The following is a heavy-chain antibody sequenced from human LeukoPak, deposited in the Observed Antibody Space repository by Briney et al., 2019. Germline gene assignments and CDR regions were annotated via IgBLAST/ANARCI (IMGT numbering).Heavy chain of an antibody. D-gene: IGHD6-13*01. J-gene: IGHJ6*03. CDR2: IRSKAYGGAT. V-gene: IGHV3-49*03. CDR1: GFTFGDYA. Sequence: GGSLRLSCTASGFTFGDYAMSWFRQAPGKGLEWVGFIRSKAYGGATEYAASVKGRFTISRDDSKTIAYLQMNSLKTEDTAVYYCTTSVGIAAAGTPHYYYYYYMDVWGKGTTVTVSS. CDR3: TTSVGIAAAGTPHYYYYYYMDV.